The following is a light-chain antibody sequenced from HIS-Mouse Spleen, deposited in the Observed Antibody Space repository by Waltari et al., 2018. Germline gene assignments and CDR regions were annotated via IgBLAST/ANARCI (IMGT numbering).Light chain of an antibody. CDR3: QAWDSSTYV. CDR2: QDS. Sequence: SYELTQPPSVSVSPGQTASITCPGDKLGDKYACWYQQKPGQSPGLVIYQDSKRPSGIPERFSGSNSGNTATLTISGTKAMDEADYYCQAWDSSTYVFGTGTKVTVL. CDR1: KLGDKY. J-gene: IGLJ1*01. V-gene: IGLV3-1*01.